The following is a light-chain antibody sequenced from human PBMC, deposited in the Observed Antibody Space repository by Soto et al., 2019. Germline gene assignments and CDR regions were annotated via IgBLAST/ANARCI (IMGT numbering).Light chain of an antibody. CDR2: DAS. CDR3: QHYNRYSQT. Sequence: DIQMTQSPSTLSASVGDRVTITCRASQTIINWLAWYQQKPGKAPNLLIYDASTLESGVPSRFTGSGSGTEFTLTISSLQPDDFATYYCQHYNRYSQTFGQGTKVDIK. CDR1: QTIINW. J-gene: IGKJ1*01. V-gene: IGKV1-5*01.